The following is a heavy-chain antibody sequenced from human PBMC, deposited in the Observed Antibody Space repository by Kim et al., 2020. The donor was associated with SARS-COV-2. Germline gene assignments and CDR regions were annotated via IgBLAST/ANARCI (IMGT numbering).Heavy chain of an antibody. Sequence: GGSLRLSCAASGFTFSSYSMNWVRQAPGKGPEWVSYISSSSTNIKYGDSVKGRFTSSRDNAKNSLYLQMNSLRDEDTAVYYCARERGEGAAAGFWYFDLWGHGTLVTVSS. CDR2: ISSSSTNI. CDR3: ARERGEGAAAGFWYFDL. J-gene: IGHJ2*01. V-gene: IGHV3-48*02. CDR1: GFTFSSYS. D-gene: IGHD6-13*01.